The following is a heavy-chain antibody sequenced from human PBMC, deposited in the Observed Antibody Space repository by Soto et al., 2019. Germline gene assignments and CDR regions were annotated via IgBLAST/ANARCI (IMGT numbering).Heavy chain of an antibody. CDR3: ARAREMATISAFDY. D-gene: IGHD5-12*01. CDR2: IYYSGST. J-gene: IGHJ4*02. V-gene: IGHV4-61*01. CDR1: GGSVSSGSYY. Sequence: AETLSLTCTVSGGSVSSGSYYWRWIRQPPGKGLEWIGYIYYSGSTNYNPSLKSRVTISVDTSKNQFSLKLSSVTAADTAVYYCARAREMATISAFDYWGQGTLVTVSS.